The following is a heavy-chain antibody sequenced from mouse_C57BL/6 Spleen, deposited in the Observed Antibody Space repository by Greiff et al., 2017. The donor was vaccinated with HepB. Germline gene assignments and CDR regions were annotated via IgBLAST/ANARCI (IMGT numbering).Heavy chain of an antibody. CDR3: ARNDYGYYAMDY. CDR2: INPSNGGT. Sequence: QVHVKQPGTELVKPGASVKLSCKASGYTFTSYWMHWVKQRPGQGLEWIGNINPSNGGTNYNEKFKSKATLTVDKSSSTAYMQLSSLTSEDSAVYYCARNDYGYYAMDYWGQGTSVTVSS. D-gene: IGHD2-4*01. CDR1: GYTFTSYW. J-gene: IGHJ4*01. V-gene: IGHV1-53*01.